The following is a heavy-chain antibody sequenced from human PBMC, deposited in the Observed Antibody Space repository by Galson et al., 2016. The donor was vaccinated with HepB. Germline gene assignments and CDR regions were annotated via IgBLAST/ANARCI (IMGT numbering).Heavy chain of an antibody. CDR2: INPRGDTA. CDR3: AREPHGRTGYSYYYYGLDV. J-gene: IGHJ6*02. CDR1: AYTFTNYY. V-gene: IGHV1-46*01. D-gene: IGHD2-15*01. Sequence: SVKVSCKAPAYTFTNYYIHWVRQAPGQGLEWMGLINPRGDTASYAQKFQGRITMTRDTSTSSIHMELSSPRSEDTAVYYCAREPHGRTGYSYYYYGLDVWGQGTTVTVSS.